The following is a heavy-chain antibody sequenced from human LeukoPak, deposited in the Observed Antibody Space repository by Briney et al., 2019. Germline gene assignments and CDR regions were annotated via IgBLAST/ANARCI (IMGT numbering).Heavy chain of an antibody. CDR3: ARQGGAFDQ. J-gene: IGHJ4*02. V-gene: IGHV4-39*01. D-gene: IGHD2-21*01. CDR1: GGSISSSSYY. Sequence: PSETLSLTCTVSGGSISSSSYYWGWIRQPPGKGLEWIGSIYYSGSTYYNPSLKIRVTISIDTSKNQFSLKLGSVTAADTAVYYCARQGGAFDQWGQGTLVTVSS. CDR2: IYYSGST.